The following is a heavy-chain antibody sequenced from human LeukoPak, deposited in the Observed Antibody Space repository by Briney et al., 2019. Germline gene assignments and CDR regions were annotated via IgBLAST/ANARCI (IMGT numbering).Heavy chain of an antibody. V-gene: IGHV4-38-2*02. D-gene: IGHD3-3*01. Sequence: SGTLSLTCTVSGYSISSTYHWGWIRQSPGKGLEWIGSISQSGSTYHNPSLKSRVTISVDTSKNQFSLKLNSVTAADTAVYYCARDGYDFWSGGFDPWGQGTLVTVSS. J-gene: IGHJ5*02. CDR2: ISQSGST. CDR3: ARDGYDFWSGGFDP. CDR1: GYSISSTYH.